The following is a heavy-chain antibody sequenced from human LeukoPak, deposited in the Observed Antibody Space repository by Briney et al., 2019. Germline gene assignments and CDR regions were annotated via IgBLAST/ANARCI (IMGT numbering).Heavy chain of an antibody. CDR1: GFDFGDYA. V-gene: IGHV3-9*03. CDR3: ARESTGFDY. J-gene: IGHJ4*02. Sequence: GGSLRLSCTVSGFDFGDYALTWVRQAPGKGLEWVSGISWNSGSIGYADSVKGRFTISRDNAKNSLYLQMNSLRAEDMALYYCARESTGFDYWGQGTLVTVSS. CDR2: ISWNSGSI. D-gene: IGHD3-10*01.